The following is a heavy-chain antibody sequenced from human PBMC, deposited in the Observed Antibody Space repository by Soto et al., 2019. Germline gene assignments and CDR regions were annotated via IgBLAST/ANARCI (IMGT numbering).Heavy chain of an antibody. CDR2: IYYSGST. D-gene: IGHD3-22*01. Sequence: QVQLQESGPGLVKPSQTLSLTCTVSGGSISSGGYYWSWIRQHPGKGLEWIGYIYYSGSTYYNPSLHSRVTVSVDTSKNQFCLKVSSVTDADTPAYYWARTESSGYYKFDYWGQGTLVTVSS. CDR1: GGSISSGGYY. V-gene: IGHV4-31*03. CDR3: ARTESSGYYKFDY. J-gene: IGHJ4*02.